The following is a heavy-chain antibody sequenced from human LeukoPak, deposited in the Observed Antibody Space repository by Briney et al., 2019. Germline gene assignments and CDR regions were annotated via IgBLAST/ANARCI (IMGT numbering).Heavy chain of an antibody. CDR3: ARIETYSSGWYDAFFDY. Sequence: SETLSLTCSVSGYSISSGYYWGWIRQSPGKGLEWIGSIYHSGSTYYNPSLKSRVTISVDTSKNQFSLKLTSVTAADTAVYYCARIETYSSGWYDAFFDYWGQGTLVTVSP. CDR2: IYHSGST. CDR1: GYSISSGYY. V-gene: IGHV4-38-2*02. D-gene: IGHD6-19*01. J-gene: IGHJ4*02.